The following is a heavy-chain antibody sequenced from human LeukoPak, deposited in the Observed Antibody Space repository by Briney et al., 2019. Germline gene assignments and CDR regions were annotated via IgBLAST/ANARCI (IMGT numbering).Heavy chain of an antibody. Sequence: GGSLRLSCAASGFTFSTYAMSWVPHAPRKGLEWVSAISGGGSSTYYADSVKGRFTISRDNSKNTLYLQMNSLRAEDTAVYYCAKDTRYSSGWGQGTLVTVSS. J-gene: IGHJ4*02. CDR2: ISGGGSST. CDR3: AKDTRYSSG. D-gene: IGHD6-19*01. CDR1: GFTFSTYA. V-gene: IGHV3-23*01.